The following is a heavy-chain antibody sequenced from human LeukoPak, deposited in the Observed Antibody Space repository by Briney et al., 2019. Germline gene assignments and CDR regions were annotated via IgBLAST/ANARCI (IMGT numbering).Heavy chain of an antibody. Sequence: GGSLRRSCTASGFTLGDYTMSWVRQAPGKGLEWVGFIRSKAYGGTTEYAASVKGRFTISRDDSKSIAYLQMNSLKTEDTAVYYCTRVNGDYADAFDIWGQGTMVTVSS. CDR1: GFTLGDYT. D-gene: IGHD4-17*01. V-gene: IGHV3-49*04. CDR2: IRSKAYGGTT. CDR3: TRVNGDYADAFDI. J-gene: IGHJ3*02.